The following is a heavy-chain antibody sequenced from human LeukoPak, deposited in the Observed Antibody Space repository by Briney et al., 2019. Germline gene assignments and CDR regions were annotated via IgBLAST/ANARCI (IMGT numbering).Heavy chain of an antibody. J-gene: IGHJ4*02. V-gene: IGHV1-2*02. CDR3: AREVSYDDRFDY. D-gene: IGHD5-12*01. CDR2: INPNSGGT. Sequence: GASVKVSCEASGYTFTGYYMHWVRQAPGQGLEWMGWINPNSGGTNYAQKFQGRVTMTRDTSISTAYMELSRLRSDDTAVYYCAREVSYDDRFDYWGQGTLVTVSS. CDR1: GYTFTGYY.